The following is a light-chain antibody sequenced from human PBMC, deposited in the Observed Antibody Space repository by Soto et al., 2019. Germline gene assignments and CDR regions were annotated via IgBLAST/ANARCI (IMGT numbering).Light chain of an antibody. Sequence: DIQMTQSPSSLSASIGDRVTITCRASQSISSFLHWYQQKPGKAPKLLIYTTSNLQSGVPSRFSGSASGTDFTLTISSLQPDDFATYYCQQGHSAPLPFGGRTKVQIK. CDR2: TTS. CDR1: QSISSF. J-gene: IGKJ4*01. CDR3: QQGHSAPLP. V-gene: IGKV1-39*01.